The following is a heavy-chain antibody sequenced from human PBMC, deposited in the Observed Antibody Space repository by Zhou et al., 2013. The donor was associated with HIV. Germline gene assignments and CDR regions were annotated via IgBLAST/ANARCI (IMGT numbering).Heavy chain of an antibody. V-gene: IGHV1-69*05. J-gene: IGHJ4*02. CDR1: GGTFSSLA. CDR2: IIPILGTT. D-gene: IGHD3-3*01. Sequence: QVQLVQSGAEVKKPGSSVKVSCKASGGTFSSLAISWVRQAPGQGLEWMGGIIPILGTTDNAQKFQDRVTITTDEATSTVYMELSSLTSEDTAVYYCARDPFRPQSVTSIVGPFDYWGQGTLVTVSS. CDR3: ARDPFRPQSVTSIVGPFDY.